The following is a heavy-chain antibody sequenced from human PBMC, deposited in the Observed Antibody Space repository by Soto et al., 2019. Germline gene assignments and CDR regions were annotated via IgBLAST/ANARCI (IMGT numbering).Heavy chain of an antibody. D-gene: IGHD6-13*01. V-gene: IGHV1-2*04. CDR2: INHNSGGT. CDR3: ARDQVVAAAGTSYYYGMDV. J-gene: IGHJ6*02. CDR1: GYTFTGYY. Sequence: ASVKVSCKASGYTFTGYYMHWVRQAPGQGLEWMGWINHNSGGTNYAQKFQGWVTMTRDTSISTAYMELSRLRSDDTAVYYCARDQVVAAAGTSYYYGMDVWGQGTTVTVSS.